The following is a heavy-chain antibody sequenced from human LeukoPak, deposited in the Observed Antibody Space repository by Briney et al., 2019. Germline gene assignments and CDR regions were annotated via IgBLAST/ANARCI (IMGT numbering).Heavy chain of an antibody. CDR2: INPNSGGT. CDR1: GYTFTGYY. J-gene: IGHJ3*02. D-gene: IGHD3-22*01. CDR3: ARADPFGDSSGYHYAFDI. V-gene: IGHV1-2*02. Sequence: GASVKVSCKASGYTFTGYYMHRVRQAPGQGLEWMGWINPNSGGTNYAQKSQGRVTMTRDTSLSTAYMELRRLRSGGTAVYYCARADPFGDSSGYHYAFDIWGQGTMVTVSS.